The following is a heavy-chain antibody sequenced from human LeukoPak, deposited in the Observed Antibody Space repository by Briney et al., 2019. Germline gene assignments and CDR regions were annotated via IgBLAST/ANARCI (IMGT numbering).Heavy chain of an antibody. D-gene: IGHD4-17*01. Sequence: GGSLRLSCAASGFTFSSYAMSWVRQAPGKGLEWVAVISYDGSNKYYADSVKGRFTISRDNSKNTLYLQMNSLRAGDTAVYYCAKDRGDYGDYGAFDIWGQGTMVTVSS. CDR2: ISYDGSNK. J-gene: IGHJ3*02. V-gene: IGHV3-30*18. CDR3: AKDRGDYGDYGAFDI. CDR1: GFTFSSYA.